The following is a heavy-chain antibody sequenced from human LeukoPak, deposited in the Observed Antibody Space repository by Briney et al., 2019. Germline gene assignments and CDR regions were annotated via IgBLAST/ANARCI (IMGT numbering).Heavy chain of an antibody. Sequence: PSETLSLTCTVSGGSISSYYWSWIRQPPGKGLEWIGYIYYSGSTNYNPSLKSRVTISVDTSKNQFSLKLSSVTAADTAVYYCARHLTTEYYYYGMDVWGQGTTVTVSS. V-gene: IGHV4-59*08. CDR1: GGSISSYY. D-gene: IGHD4-11*01. J-gene: IGHJ6*02. CDR3: ARHLTTEYYYYGMDV. CDR2: IYYSGST.